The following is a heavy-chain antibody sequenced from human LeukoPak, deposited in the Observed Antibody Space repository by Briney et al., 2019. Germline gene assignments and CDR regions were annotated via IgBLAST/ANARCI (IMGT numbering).Heavy chain of an antibody. CDR1: GFAFSDHY. V-gene: IGHV3-11*04. CDR3: ARELAVAFGDSYYGMDV. D-gene: IGHD6-19*01. CDR2: INRAGTTE. Sequence: GGSLRLSCAASGFAFSDHYMDWVRQAPGKGLEWVSYINRAGTTENYADSVKGRFTISRDNAKNSLYLQMYSLRAEDTAVYYCARELAVAFGDSYYGMDVWGQGTTVTVSS. J-gene: IGHJ6*02.